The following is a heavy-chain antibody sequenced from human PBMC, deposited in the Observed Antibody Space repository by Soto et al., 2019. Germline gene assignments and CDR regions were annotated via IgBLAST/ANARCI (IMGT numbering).Heavy chain of an antibody. CDR3: AKLNDLDRDGPFDY. V-gene: IGHV3-9*01. Sequence: EVQLVESGGGSVQPGRSLRLSCAASGFSFDDYGMHWVRQGPGKGLEWVSGISWNSGDIYYADSVKGRFTISRDNAKRSLYLQMNSLRTEDTALYYCAKLNDLDRDGPFDYWGQGILVTISS. J-gene: IGHJ4*02. D-gene: IGHD2-2*03. CDR2: ISWNSGDI. CDR1: GFSFDDYG.